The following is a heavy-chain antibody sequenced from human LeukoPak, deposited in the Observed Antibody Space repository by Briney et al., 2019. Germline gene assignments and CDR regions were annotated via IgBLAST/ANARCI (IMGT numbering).Heavy chain of an antibody. D-gene: IGHD2-15*01. Sequence: ASVKVSCKASGYTFTSYGISWVRQAPGQGLEWMGRIIPILGIANYAQKFQGRVTITADKSTSTAYMELSSLRSEDTAVYYCAAGTLVSGGSNNWFDPWGQGTLVTVSS. CDR2: IIPILGIA. J-gene: IGHJ5*02. CDR1: GYTFTSYG. V-gene: IGHV1-69*04. CDR3: AAGTLVSGGSNNWFDP.